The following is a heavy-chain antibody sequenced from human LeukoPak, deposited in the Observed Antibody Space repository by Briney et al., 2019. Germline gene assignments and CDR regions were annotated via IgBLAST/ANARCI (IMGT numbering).Heavy chain of an antibody. CDR3: ANSYSPPHY. CDR1: GFSVSMKY. D-gene: IGHD3-10*01. Sequence: GGSLRLSCAASGFSVSMKYMTWVRQAPGKGLEWVSRINTDGSTTTYADSVKGRFTISRDNAKNTVYLQMNSLRAEDTAVYYCANSYSPPHYWGQGTLVTVSS. J-gene: IGHJ4*02. CDR2: INTDGSTT. V-gene: IGHV3-74*01.